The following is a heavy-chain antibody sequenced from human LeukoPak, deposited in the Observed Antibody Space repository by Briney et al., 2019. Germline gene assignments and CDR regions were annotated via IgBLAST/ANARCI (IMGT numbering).Heavy chain of an antibody. V-gene: IGHV3-23*01. CDR1: GFTFSSYA. CDR2: ISGSGGST. Sequence: GGSLRLSCAASGFTFSSYAMSWVRQAPGKGLEWVSAISGSGGSTYYADSVKGRFTISRDNSKNTLYLQMSSLRAEDTAVYYCAKTPLRQPVLDYWGQGALVTVSS. D-gene: IGHD6-13*01. CDR3: AKTPLRQPVLDY. J-gene: IGHJ4*02.